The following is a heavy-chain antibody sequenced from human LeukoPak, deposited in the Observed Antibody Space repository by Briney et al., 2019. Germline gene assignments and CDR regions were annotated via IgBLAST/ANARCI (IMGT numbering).Heavy chain of an antibody. CDR2: IKSKTDGGTT. CDR3: TTGYCSGGSCYIPFGLDY. V-gene: IGHV3-15*01. CDR1: GFTFSNAW. D-gene: IGHD2-15*01. J-gene: IGHJ4*02. Sequence: PGGSLRLSCAASGFTFSNAWMSWVRQAPGKGPEWVGRIKSKTDGGTTDYAAPVKGRFTISRDDSKNTLYLQMNSLKTEDTAVYYCTTGYCSGGSCYIPFGLDYWGQGTLVTVSS.